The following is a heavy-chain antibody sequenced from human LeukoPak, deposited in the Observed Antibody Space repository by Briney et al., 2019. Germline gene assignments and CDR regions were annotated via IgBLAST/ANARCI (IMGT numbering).Heavy chain of an antibody. CDR3: ARDDGPGYYDFWRGYPSGMDV. CDR1: GFTFSSYA. J-gene: IGHJ6*02. D-gene: IGHD3-3*01. V-gene: IGHV3-30*04. CDR2: ISYDGSNK. Sequence: GGSLRLSCAASGFTFSSYAMHWVRQAPGKGLEWVAVISYDGSNKYYADSVKGRFTISRDNSKNTLYLQMNSLRAEDTAVYYCARDDGPGYYDFWRGYPSGMDVWGQGTTVTVSS.